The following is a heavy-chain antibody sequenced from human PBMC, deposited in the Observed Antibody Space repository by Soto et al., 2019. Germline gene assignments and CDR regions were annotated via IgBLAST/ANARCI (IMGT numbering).Heavy chain of an antibody. Sequence: QVQLVQSGAEVKKPGASVKVSCKASGYTFTSYAMHWVRQAPGQRLEWMGWINAGNGNTKYSQKFQGRVTITRDTSASTAYMELSSLRAEDTAVYYCARDRGAGPFQGYYYYGMDVWGQGTTVTVSS. J-gene: IGHJ6*02. V-gene: IGHV1-3*01. CDR2: INAGNGNT. CDR1: GYTFTSYA. D-gene: IGHD6-19*01. CDR3: ARDRGAGPFQGYYYYGMDV.